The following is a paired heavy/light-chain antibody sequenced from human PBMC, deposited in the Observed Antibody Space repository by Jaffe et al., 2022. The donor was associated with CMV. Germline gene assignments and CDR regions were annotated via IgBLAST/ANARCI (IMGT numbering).Heavy chain of an antibody. J-gene: IGHJ6*02. CDR1: GFTFSAYW. D-gene: IGHD4-17*01. Sequence: EEQLVESGGSLVQPGGSLGLSCTASGFTFSAYWMHWVRQAPGKGLEWVANIKQDGGEKDYVDSVKGRFTISRDNAKNSLYLQMNSLRAEDTALYYCARGGPLRSMDVWGQGTTVTVSS. CDR2: IKQDGGEK. CDR3: ARGGPLRSMDV. V-gene: IGHV3-7*01.
Light chain of an antibody. V-gene: IGKV3-20*01. Sequence: ETVLTQSPGTLSLSPGERASLSCRASQSVSSSYLAWYQQKPGQAPRLLIYGASSRATGIPDRFSGSGSETDFTLTISRLEPEDFAVYYCQQYGSSPLSFGQGTKLEIK. CDR2: GAS. J-gene: IGKJ2*01. CDR1: QSVSSSY. CDR3: QQYGSSPLS.